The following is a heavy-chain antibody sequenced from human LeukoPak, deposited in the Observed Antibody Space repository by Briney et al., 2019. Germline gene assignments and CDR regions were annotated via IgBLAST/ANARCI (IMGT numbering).Heavy chain of an antibody. CDR1: GFTFSSYS. Sequence: PGGSLRLSCAASGFTFSSYSMNWVRQAPGKGLEWVSSFRSDNGNRDYADSVKGRFTISRDNAKNSLYLQMNGLRAEDTAVYYCAREGVPAAFDIWGQGTMVTVSS. V-gene: IGHV3-21*01. CDR3: AREGVPAAFDI. J-gene: IGHJ3*02. CDR2: FRSDNGNR. D-gene: IGHD2-2*01.